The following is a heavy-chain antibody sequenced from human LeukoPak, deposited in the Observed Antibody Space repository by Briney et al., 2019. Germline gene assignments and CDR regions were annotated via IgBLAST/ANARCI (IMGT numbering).Heavy chain of an antibody. J-gene: IGHJ4*02. D-gene: IGHD3-22*01. CDR2: VWSDGTNK. CDR1: GFTFTNYG. Sequence: GGSLRLSCAASGFTFTNYGIHWVRQAPGKGLEWVAVVWSDGTNKYYADSVKGRFTISRDNSKNTVYLQMNSLRAEDTAVYYCARVGDYENSGSQPFDYWGQGTLVTVSS. V-gene: IGHV3-33*01. CDR3: ARVGDYENSGSQPFDY.